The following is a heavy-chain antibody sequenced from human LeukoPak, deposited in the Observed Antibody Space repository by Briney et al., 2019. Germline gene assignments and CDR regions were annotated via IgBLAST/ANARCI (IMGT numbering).Heavy chain of an antibody. CDR1: GGSISTYY. D-gene: IGHD3-22*01. CDR2: IYTSGST. J-gene: IGHJ4*02. CDR3: AGIYDTPRGF. V-gene: IGHV4-4*07. Sequence: SETRSLTCTVSGGSISTYYWSWIRQPAGQGLEWIGRIYTSGSTNYNPSLKSRVTMSVDKSKNQFSLKLSSVTAADTAVYYCAGIYDTPRGFWGRGTLVTVSS.